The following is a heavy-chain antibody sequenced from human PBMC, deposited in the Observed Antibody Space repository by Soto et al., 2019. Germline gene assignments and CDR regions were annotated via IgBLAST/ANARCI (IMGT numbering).Heavy chain of an antibody. Sequence: GSLRLSCAASGFTFSSYGMHWVRQAPGKGLEWVAFISYDESNKYYADSVKGRFTISRDNSKNTLYLQMNSLRAEDTAVFYCAKLGRGSPTDYWGQGTLVTVSS. CDR3: AKLGRGSPTDY. CDR1: GFTFSSYG. D-gene: IGHD3-16*01. CDR2: ISYDESNK. J-gene: IGHJ4*02. V-gene: IGHV3-30*18.